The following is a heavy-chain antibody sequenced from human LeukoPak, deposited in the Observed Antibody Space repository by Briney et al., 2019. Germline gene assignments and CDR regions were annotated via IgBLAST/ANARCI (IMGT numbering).Heavy chain of an antibody. CDR3: ARDASVEGYCSSTSCYRWNWFDP. CDR1: GYTFTSYG. J-gene: IGHJ5*02. V-gene: IGHV1-18*01. Sequence: ASVKVSCKASGYTFTSYGISWVRQAPGQGLEWMGWISAYNGNTNYAQKLQGRVTMTTDTSTSTAYMELRSLRSDDTAVYYCARDASVEGYCSSTSCYRWNWFDPWGQGTLVTVSS. D-gene: IGHD2-2*01. CDR2: ISAYNGNT.